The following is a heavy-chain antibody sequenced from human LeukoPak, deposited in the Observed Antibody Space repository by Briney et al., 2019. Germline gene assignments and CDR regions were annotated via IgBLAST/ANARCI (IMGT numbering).Heavy chain of an antibody. Sequence: PSETLSLTCAVSGASINSGGYSWNWIRLPPGKGLEWIANIYHSGNTYYNPSLRSRVTISVDTSKNQFSLMLSSVTAADTALYYCARKKDYGDYVDYWGQGTLVTVSS. J-gene: IGHJ4*02. V-gene: IGHV4-30-2*01. CDR3: ARKKDYGDYVDY. CDR1: GASINSGGYS. CDR2: IYHSGNT. D-gene: IGHD4-17*01.